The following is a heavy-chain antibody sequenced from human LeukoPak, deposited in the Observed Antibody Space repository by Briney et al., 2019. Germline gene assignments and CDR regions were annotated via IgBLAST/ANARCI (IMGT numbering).Heavy chain of an antibody. CDR3: AIPRGYGDYFDY. J-gene: IGHJ4*01. V-gene: IGHV4-39*01. D-gene: IGHD4-17*01. CDR1: GGSISISSYY. Sequence: SETLSLTCTVSGGSISISSYYCGWIRQPPGKGLEWIGAIYYSESTYYNPSLKSRDTISVDTAKNEFSMTLSSVTAAETAVYYCAIPRGYGDYFDYCGQGTLVTVSS. CDR2: IYYSEST.